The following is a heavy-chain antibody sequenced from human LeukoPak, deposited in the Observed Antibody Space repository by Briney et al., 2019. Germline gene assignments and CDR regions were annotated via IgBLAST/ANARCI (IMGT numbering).Heavy chain of an antibody. V-gene: IGHV3-30-3*01. CDR1: GFTFSSYA. Sequence: GGSLRLSCAASGFTFSSYAMHWVRQAPGKGLEWVAVISYDGSKKYYADSVKGRFTISRDNSKNTLYLQMNSLRAEDTAVYYCAKEYSSSWYPNYYYGMDVWGQGTTVTVSS. D-gene: IGHD6-13*01. CDR2: ISYDGSKK. CDR3: AKEYSSSWYPNYYYGMDV. J-gene: IGHJ6*02.